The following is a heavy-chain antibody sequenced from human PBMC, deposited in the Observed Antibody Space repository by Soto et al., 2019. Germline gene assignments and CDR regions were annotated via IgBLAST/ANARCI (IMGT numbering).Heavy chain of an antibody. CDR2: IYYSGST. J-gene: IGHJ5*02. Sequence: PSETLSLTCAVSGGSISSSIYYWSWIRQHPGKGLEWIGYIYYSGSTYYNPSLKSRVTISVDTSKNQFSLKLSSVTAADTAVYYCARTSYDSSGTAADPWGQGTLVTVS. CDR3: ARTSYDSSGTAADP. CDR1: GGSISSSIYY. V-gene: IGHV4-31*11. D-gene: IGHD3-22*01.